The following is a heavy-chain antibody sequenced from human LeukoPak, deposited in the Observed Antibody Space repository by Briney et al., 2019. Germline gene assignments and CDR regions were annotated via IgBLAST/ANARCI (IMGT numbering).Heavy chain of an antibody. V-gene: IGHV1-69*13. CDR3: ATRLQYYDFWSGYQNWFDP. CDR2: IIPIFGTA. D-gene: IGHD3-3*01. Sequence: SVKVSCTASGGTFSSYAISWVRQAPGQGLEWMGGIIPIFGTANYAQKFQGRVTITADESTSTAYMELSSPRSEDTAVYYCATRLQYYDFWSGYQNWFDPWGQGTLVTVSS. J-gene: IGHJ5*02. CDR1: GGTFSSYA.